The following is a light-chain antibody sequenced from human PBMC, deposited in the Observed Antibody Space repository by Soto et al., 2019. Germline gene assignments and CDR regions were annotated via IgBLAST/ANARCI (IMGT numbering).Light chain of an antibody. CDR3: QQSYNTPQT. CDR1: QTITNY. CDR2: ATD. J-gene: IGKJ1*01. Sequence: DIPMTQSPSSLSASVGDRVTITCRASQTITNYLNWYQQQSGKAPKLLIYATDTLQSGVPSRFSGSGSGTDYTLTISSLQPEDFATYYCQQSYNTPQTFGQGTMVDLK. V-gene: IGKV1-39*01.